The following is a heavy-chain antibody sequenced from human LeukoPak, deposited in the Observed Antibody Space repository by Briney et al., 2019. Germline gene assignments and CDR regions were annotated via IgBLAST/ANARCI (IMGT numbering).Heavy chain of an antibody. V-gene: IGHV4-30-2*01. J-gene: IGHJ4*02. CDR2: IYHSGST. D-gene: IGHD6-13*01. CDR1: GGSISSGGYY. Sequence: SETLSLTCTVSGGSISSGGYYWSWIRQPPGKGLEWIGYIYHSGSTYYNPSLKSRVTISVDRSKNQFSLKLSSVTAADTAVYYCARAKAAADFSDYWGQGTLVTVSS. CDR3: ARAKAAADFSDY.